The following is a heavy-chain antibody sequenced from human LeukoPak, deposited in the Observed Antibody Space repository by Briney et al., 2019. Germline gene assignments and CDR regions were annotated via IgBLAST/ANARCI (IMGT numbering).Heavy chain of an antibody. CDR2: TYHSGSA. V-gene: IGHV4-38-2*02. J-gene: IGHJ4*02. CDR3: ARGKMATSFPFDY. D-gene: IGHD5-24*01. CDR1: GYSITTGYY. Sequence: PSETLSLTCTVSGYSITTGYYWGWIRQPPGKGLEWIGGTYHSGSAYYNPSLKSRVTISVDTSKNQFSLKLSSVTAADTAVYYCARGKMATSFPFDYWGQGTLVTVSS.